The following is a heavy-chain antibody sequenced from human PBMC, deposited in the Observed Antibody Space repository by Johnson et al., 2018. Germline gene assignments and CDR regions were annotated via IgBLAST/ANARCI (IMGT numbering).Heavy chain of an antibody. V-gene: IGHV3-11*01. J-gene: IGHJ6*02. CDR2: ISNRGGNI. CDR3: AGDLGYGGNWDHYDYYAMDV. CDR1: VFTFSDYY. D-gene: IGHD4-23*01. Sequence: QVQLVESGGVVVQPGGSLRLSCAASVFTFSDYYMSWIRQAPGKGLEWVSYISNRGGNIYYADSVKGRFTISRDNAKNSLFLQMNSLRAKDTAVYYCAGDLGYGGNWDHYDYYAMDVWGQGTTVTVSS.